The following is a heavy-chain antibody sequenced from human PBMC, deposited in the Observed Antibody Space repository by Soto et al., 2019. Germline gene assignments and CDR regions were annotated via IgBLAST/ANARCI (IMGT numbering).Heavy chain of an antibody. CDR1: GGTFSSYT. J-gene: IGHJ3*02. CDR2: IIPILGIA. Sequence: QVQLVQSGAEVQKPGSSVKVSCKASGGTFSSYTISWVRQAPGQGLEWMGRIIPILGIANYAQKFQGRVTITADKSTSTAYMELSSLRSEDTAVYYCARGPYGDYAFDIWGQGTMVTVSS. CDR3: ARGPYGDYAFDI. D-gene: IGHD4-17*01. V-gene: IGHV1-69*02.